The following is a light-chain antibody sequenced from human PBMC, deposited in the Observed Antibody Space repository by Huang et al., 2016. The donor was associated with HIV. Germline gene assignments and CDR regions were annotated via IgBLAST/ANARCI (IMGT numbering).Light chain of an antibody. J-gene: IGKJ1*01. CDR3: QHRGT. CDR1: QSMSDY. Sequence: EIVLTQSPATLSLSPGDTATLSCRASQSMSDYFAWYQQKPGQAPRRLIFDASNRATGIPPRFSGSGSGTDFTLTISSLEPDDFAVYYCQHRGTFGQGTKVEVK. V-gene: IGKV3-11*01. CDR2: DAS.